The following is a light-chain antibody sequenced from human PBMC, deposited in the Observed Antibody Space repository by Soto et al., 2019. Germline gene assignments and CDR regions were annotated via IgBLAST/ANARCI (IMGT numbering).Light chain of an antibody. J-gene: IGLJ3*02. V-gene: IGLV1-44*01. CDR1: SSNIGSNS. Sequence: QSALTQPPSASGTPGQRVTISCSGSSSNIGSNSVNWYQQLPGTAPKLLIYTNDQWPSGVPDRFSGSKSGTSAPLAISGLQSEDEADYYCVAWDDYLNGWVFGGGTKLTVL. CDR3: VAWDDYLNGWV. CDR2: TND.